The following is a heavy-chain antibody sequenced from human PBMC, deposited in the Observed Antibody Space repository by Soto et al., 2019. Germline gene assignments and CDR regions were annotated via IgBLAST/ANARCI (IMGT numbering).Heavy chain of an antibody. CDR1: GFTLSSYW. V-gene: IGHV3-74*01. Sequence: GGSLRLSCAASGFTLSSYWMHWVRQAPGKGLVWVSRINSDGRSTSYADSVKGRFTTSRDNAENTLYLQMNSLRDEDTAVYYCARGLPTWFDPWGQGTLVPVSS. CDR2: INSDGRST. CDR3: ARGLPTWFDP. J-gene: IGHJ5*02.